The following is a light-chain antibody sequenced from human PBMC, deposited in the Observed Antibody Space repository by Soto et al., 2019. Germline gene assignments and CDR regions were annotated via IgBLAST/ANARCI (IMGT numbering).Light chain of an antibody. J-gene: IGKJ4*01. Sequence: VLTQSPATLSLSPGDRSTLSCRASQSVSSHFAWYQQKSGQAPRLLIYDAYKRATGITARFSGSGSGTEFTLTISSLQSEDFAVYYCQQYNNWPLTFGGGTKVDIK. CDR1: QSVSSH. V-gene: IGKV3D-15*01. CDR2: DAY. CDR3: QQYNNWPLT.